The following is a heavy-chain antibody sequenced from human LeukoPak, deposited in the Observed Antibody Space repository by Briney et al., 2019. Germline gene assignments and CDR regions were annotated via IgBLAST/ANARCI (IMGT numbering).Heavy chain of an antibody. CDR3: ARARDYYGQVNWFDP. J-gene: IGHJ5*02. D-gene: IGHD3-10*01. V-gene: IGHV4-59*01. CDR2: IYYSGST. CDR1: GGSISSYY. Sequence: SETLSLTCTVSGGSISSYYWSWIRQPPGKGLEWIGYIYYSGSTHYNPSLKSRVTISVDTPKNQFSLKLSSVTAADTAVYYCARARDYYGQVNWFDPWGQGTLVTVSS.